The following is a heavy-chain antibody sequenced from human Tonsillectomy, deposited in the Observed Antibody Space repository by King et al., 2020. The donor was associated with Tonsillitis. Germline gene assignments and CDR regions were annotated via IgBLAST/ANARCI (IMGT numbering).Heavy chain of an antibody. CDR1: GFTFSSYA. V-gene: IGHV3-23*04. Sequence: VQLVESGGGLVQPGGSLRLSCAASGFTFSSYAMSWVRQAPGKGLKWVSAISGSGGSTYYADSVKGRFTISRDNSKNTLYLQMNSLRAEDTAVYYCAKEGRAMVRGVIISGAFDIWGQGTMVTVSS. CDR2: ISGSGGST. D-gene: IGHD3-10*01. CDR3: AKEGRAMVRGVIISGAFDI. J-gene: IGHJ3*02.